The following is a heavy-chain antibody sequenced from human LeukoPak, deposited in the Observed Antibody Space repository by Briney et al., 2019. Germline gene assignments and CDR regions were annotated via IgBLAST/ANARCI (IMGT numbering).Heavy chain of an antibody. J-gene: IGHJ4*02. CDR3: ARDGYNTYYFDY. CDR2: ISYDGSNK. CDR1: GFTFSSYA. Sequence: PGGSLRLSCAASGFTFSSYAMHWVRQAPGKGLEWVAVISYDGSNKYYADSVKGRFTISRDNSKNTLYLQMNSLRAEDTAVYYCARDGYNTYYFDYWGQGTLVTVSS. V-gene: IGHV3-30*01. D-gene: IGHD5-24*01.